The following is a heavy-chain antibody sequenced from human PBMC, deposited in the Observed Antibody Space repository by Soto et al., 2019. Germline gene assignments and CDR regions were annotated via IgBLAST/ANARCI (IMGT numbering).Heavy chain of an antibody. V-gene: IGHV4-39*01. D-gene: IGHD3-9*01. CDR3: ASQVLRYFDWLEGFDY. CDR1: GGSISSSSYY. CDR2: IYYSGRT. J-gene: IGHJ4*02. Sequence: HLQLQESGPGLVKPSETLSLTCTVSGGSISSSSYYWGWIRQPPGKGLEWIGSIYYSGRTYYNPSLKRRVTITVDTSKNQFSLKLRSVTAADTAVYYCASQVLRYFDWLEGFDYWGQGTLVTVSS.